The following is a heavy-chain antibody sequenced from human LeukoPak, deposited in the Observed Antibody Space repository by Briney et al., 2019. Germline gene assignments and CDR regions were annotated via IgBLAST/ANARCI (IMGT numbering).Heavy chain of an antibody. CDR3: AKSTGTAMVTAYFDY. D-gene: IGHD5-18*01. CDR2: ISWNSGSI. CDR1: GFTFDDYA. V-gene: IGHV3-9*01. J-gene: IGHJ4*02. Sequence: GGSLRLSCAASGFTFDDYAMHWVRQAPGKGLEWVSGISWNSGSIGYADSVKGRFSISSDNAKNSLYLQMNSLRAEDTALSYCAKSTGTAMVTAYFDYWGQGTLVTVSS.